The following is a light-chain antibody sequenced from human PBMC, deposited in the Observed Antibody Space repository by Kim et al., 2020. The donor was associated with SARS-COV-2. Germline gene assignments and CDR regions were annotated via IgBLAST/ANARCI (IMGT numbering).Light chain of an antibody. V-gene: IGKV3-15*01. Sequence: VFPGERRTLSRRASQGVCNIIGWCRRKPGQAPSRLIYGAARMATGIPDRCSGIVSGTEFTLAISRLQSEEFAIYNCHQNNTWPLTFGAGTRLEIK. J-gene: IGKJ5*01. CDR1: QGVCNI. CDR2: GAA. CDR3: HQNNTWPLT.